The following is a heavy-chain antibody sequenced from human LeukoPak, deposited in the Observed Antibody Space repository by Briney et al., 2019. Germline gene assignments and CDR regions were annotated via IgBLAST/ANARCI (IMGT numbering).Heavy chain of an antibody. J-gene: IGHJ3*02. CDR3: ARGGFDGGSIHDAFDI. V-gene: IGHV1-69*01. D-gene: IGHD3-9*01. Sequence: GASVKVSCRASGGTFSSYAISWVRQAPGQGLEWMGGNIPIFGTANYAQKFQGRVTITADESTSTAYMELSSLRSEDTAVYYCARGGFDGGSIHDAFDIWGQGTMVTVSS. CDR1: GGTFSSYA. CDR2: NIPIFGTA.